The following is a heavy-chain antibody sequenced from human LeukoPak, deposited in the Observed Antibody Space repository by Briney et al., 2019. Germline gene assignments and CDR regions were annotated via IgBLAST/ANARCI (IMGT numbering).Heavy chain of an antibody. CDR3: TRDQMNY. J-gene: IGHJ4*02. Sequence: SRGSLRLSSTAPQFTVRRNYMLWVRQTPRNGLEWVSLIFSNGDTHYADSVKGRFTSSRDTSKNTVYLQMNSLRVEDTAMYYCTRDQMNYWGQGTLVTVSS. D-gene: IGHD5-24*01. CDR2: IFSNGDT. CDR1: QFTVRRNY. V-gene: IGHV3-53*01.